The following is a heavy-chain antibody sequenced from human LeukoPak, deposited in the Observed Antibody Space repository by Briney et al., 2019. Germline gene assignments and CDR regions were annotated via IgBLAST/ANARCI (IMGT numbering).Heavy chain of an antibody. CDR2: LSGSGITT. V-gene: IGHV3-23*01. J-gene: IGHJ4*01. Sequence: GGSLRLSRAASGFTVSSNYMSWVRQAPGKGLEWVSTLSGSGITTYYADSVKGRFTISRDNSKNTLYLQMNSLRAEDTAVYYCAKGIYSSGWSYFDYWGHGTLVTVSS. CDR1: GFTVSSNY. D-gene: IGHD6-19*01. CDR3: AKGIYSSGWSYFDY.